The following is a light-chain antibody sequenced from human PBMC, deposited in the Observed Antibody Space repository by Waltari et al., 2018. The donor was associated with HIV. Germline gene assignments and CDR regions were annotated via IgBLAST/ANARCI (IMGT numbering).Light chain of an antibody. CDR1: QSVSSN. J-gene: IGKJ1*01. V-gene: IGKV3-15*01. CDR3: QQYNNSPGT. CDR2: GAS. Sequence: ESVMTQSPATLSVSPGERATLSCRASQSVSSNLAWYQQRPGQAPRLLIYGASTRATGIPARFSGSGSGTEFTLTISSLQSEDLAVYYCQQYNNSPGTFGQGTKVEIK.